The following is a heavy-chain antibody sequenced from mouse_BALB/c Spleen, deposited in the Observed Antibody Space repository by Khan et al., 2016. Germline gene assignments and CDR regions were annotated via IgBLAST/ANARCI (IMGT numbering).Heavy chain of an antibody. CDR3: ARHFRQLGCAWLAY. J-gene: IGHJ3*01. CDR2: ISNGGGDT. CDR1: GFTFSSYT. V-gene: IGHV5-12-2*01. D-gene: IGHD3-2*01. Sequence: EVELVESGGGLVQPGGSLKLSCAASGFTFSSYTMSWVRQTPEKRLEWVAYISNGGGDTYYPDTVKGRFTISRDNATNTLYLQMSSLKSEDTAIDYCARHFRQLGCAWLAYWGQGTLVTVSA.